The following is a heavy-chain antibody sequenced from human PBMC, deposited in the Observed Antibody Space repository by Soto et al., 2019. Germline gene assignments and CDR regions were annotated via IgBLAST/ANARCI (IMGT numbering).Heavy chain of an antibody. D-gene: IGHD3-3*01. Sequence: QVQLQESGPGLVKPSETLFLTCTVSGGSISTYYWSWIRQPPGKGLEWIGYIYYSGSTNYNPSLKSRVTISVDTSKNQFSLKLSSVSAADTAVYYCARDGSRYDFWSGPYYFDYWGQGTLVTVSS. CDR1: GGSISTYY. CDR2: IYYSGST. V-gene: IGHV4-59*01. J-gene: IGHJ4*02. CDR3: ARDGSRYDFWSGPYYFDY.